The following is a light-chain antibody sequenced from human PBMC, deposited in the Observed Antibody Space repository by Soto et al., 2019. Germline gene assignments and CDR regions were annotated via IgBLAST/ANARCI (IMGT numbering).Light chain of an antibody. V-gene: IGKV3-11*01. CDR1: QSFRGL. J-gene: IGKJ5*01. Sequence: EVVLTQSPVTLSLSPGERATLSCRASQSFRGLLAWYQQKPGQAPSLLIYDAYNSATGIPPRFSGSGSGTDFTLTISSLEPEDSAVSYCQQRHMWPITFGQGTRLEIK. CDR2: DAY. CDR3: QQRHMWPIT.